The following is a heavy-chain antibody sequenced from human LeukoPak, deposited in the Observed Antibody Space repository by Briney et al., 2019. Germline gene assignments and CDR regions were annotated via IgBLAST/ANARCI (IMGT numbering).Heavy chain of an antibody. CDR2: IRYDGSNK. CDR3: AKDVLLWFGELSYPDY. J-gene: IGHJ4*02. D-gene: IGHD3-10*01. V-gene: IGHV3-30*02. CDR1: GFTFSSYG. Sequence: GGSLRLSCAASGFTFSSYGMHWVRQAPGKWLEWVAFIRYDGSNKYYADSVKGRFTISRDNSKNTLYLQMNSLRAEDTAVYYCAKDVLLWFGELSYPDYWGQGTLVTVSS.